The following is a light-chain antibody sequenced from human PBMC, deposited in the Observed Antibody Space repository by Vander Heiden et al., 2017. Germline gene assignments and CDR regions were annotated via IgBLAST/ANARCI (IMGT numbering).Light chain of an antibody. Sequence: DIHMTQSPSSLSASVGDRVDITCRASHTIGDWVAWYQQKPGMAPKPLIYATSTLESGVPSRFSGTASGTDFSLTISNLHPEDFATYYCQQYDTFPPTFGGGTKVEV. CDR2: ATS. V-gene: IGKV1D-16*01. CDR1: HTIGDW. J-gene: IGKJ4*01. CDR3: QQYDTFPPT.